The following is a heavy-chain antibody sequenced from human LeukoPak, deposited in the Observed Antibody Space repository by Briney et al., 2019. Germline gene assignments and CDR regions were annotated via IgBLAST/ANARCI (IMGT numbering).Heavy chain of an antibody. D-gene: IGHD2-21*02. J-gene: IGHJ4*02. Sequence: PGGSLRLSCAASGFTLSSYSMNWVRQAPGKGLEWVSSISSSSSYIYYADSVKGRFTISRDNAKNSLYLQMNSLRAEDTAVYYCARDGKTYCGGDCSLPSDFDYWGQGTLVTVSS. V-gene: IGHV3-21*01. CDR1: GFTLSSYS. CDR3: ARDGKTYCGGDCSLPSDFDY. CDR2: ISSSSSYI.